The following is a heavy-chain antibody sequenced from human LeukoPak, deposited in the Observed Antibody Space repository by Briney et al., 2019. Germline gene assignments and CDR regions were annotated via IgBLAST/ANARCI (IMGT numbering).Heavy chain of an antibody. CDR1: GFTFSSYA. J-gene: IGHJ4*02. CDR3: ARDQESGTGPAAPLFDY. Sequence: PGGSLRLSCAASGFTFSSYAMHWVRQAPGKGLEWVAVISYDGSNKYYADSVKGRFTISRDNSKNTLYLQMNSLRAEDTAVYYCARDQESGTGPAAPLFDYWGQGTLVAVSS. V-gene: IGHV3-30-3*01. D-gene: IGHD2-2*01. CDR2: ISYDGSNK.